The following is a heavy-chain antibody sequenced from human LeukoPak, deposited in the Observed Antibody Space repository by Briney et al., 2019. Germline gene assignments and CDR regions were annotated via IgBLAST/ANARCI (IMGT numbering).Heavy chain of an antibody. V-gene: IGHV1-8*03. CDR1: GYTFTSYD. Sequence: ASVKVSCKASGYTFTSYDINWVRQATEQGLEWMGWMNPNSGNTGYAQKFQGRVTITRNTSISTAYMELSSLRSEDTAVYYCAISLTGYSYGLDYWGQGTLVTVSS. CDR3: AISLTGYSYGLDY. J-gene: IGHJ4*02. CDR2: MNPNSGNT. D-gene: IGHD5-18*01.